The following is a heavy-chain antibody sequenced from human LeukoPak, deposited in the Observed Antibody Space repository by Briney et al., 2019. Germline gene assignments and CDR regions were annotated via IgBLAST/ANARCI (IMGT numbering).Heavy chain of an antibody. Sequence: GGSLRLSCAASGFTFSKYAMTWVPHAPGKGREWVSGISVSGGSTNYADSVKGRLTIARDNSKNTLYLQMNSLRAEDAALYFCARRFTYYFDYWGQGTLVTVSS. D-gene: IGHD3-16*01. V-gene: IGHV3-23*01. CDR1: GFTFSKYA. CDR3: ARRFTYYFDY. CDR2: ISVSGGST. J-gene: IGHJ4*02.